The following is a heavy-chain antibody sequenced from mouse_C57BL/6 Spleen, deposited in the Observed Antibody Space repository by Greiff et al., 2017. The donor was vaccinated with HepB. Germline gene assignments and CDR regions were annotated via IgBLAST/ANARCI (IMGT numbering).Heavy chain of an antibody. V-gene: IGHV1-76*01. CDR2: IYPGSGNT. Sequence: QVQLQQSGAELVRPGASVKLSCKASGYTFTDYYINWVKQRPGQGLEWIARIYPGSGNTYYNEKFKGKATLTAEKSSSTAYMQLSSLTSEDSAVYFCASYDGYYGGYFDVWGTGTTVTVSS. D-gene: IGHD2-3*01. J-gene: IGHJ1*03. CDR3: ASYDGYYGGYFDV. CDR1: GYTFTDYY.